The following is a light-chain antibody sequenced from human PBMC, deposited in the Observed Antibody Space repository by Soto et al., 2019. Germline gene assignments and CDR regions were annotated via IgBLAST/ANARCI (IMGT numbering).Light chain of an antibody. J-gene: IGKJ2*01. CDR1: QSISYN. CDR2: AAS. Sequence: DIQMTQSPSSLSASVGDRVTITCRASQSISYNLNWYQQKPGKAPKLLIYAASSLENGVPSSFSGSGSGTDFTLTISSLQPEDFATYYCQQTYSAPYSFGQGTKLEIK. V-gene: IGKV1-39*01. CDR3: QQTYSAPYS.